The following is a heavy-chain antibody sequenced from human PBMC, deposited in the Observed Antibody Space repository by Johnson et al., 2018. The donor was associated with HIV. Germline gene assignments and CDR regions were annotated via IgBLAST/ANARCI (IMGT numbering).Heavy chain of an antibody. CDR1: GFTFSSYW. D-gene: IGHD3-3*01. CDR3: ARGKRFWSGLGAFDI. V-gene: IGHV3-7*05. CDR2: IKQDGSEK. Sequence: EVQLVESGGGVVQPGRSLRLSCAASGFTFSSYWMSWVRQAPGKGLEWVANIKQDGSEKYYVDSVKGRFTISRDNAKNSLYLQMNSLRAEDTAVYYCARGKRFWSGLGAFDIWGQGTMVTVSS. J-gene: IGHJ3*02.